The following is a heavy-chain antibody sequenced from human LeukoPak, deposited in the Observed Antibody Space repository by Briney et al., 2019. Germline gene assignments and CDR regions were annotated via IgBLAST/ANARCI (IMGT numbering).Heavy chain of an antibody. Sequence: GGSLRLSCATSGFTFSSYAMSWVRQAPGKGLEWVSGISGSGGSTYYADSVKGRFTISRDNSKNTLYLQMNSLRAEDTAVYYCAKGFPSTYGMDVWGQGTTVTVS. D-gene: IGHD3-10*01. V-gene: IGHV3-23*01. J-gene: IGHJ6*02. CDR3: AKGFPSTYGMDV. CDR1: GFTFSSYA. CDR2: ISGSGGST.